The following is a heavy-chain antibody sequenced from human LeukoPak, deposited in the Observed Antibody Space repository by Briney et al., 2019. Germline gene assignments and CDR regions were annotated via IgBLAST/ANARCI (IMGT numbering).Heavy chain of an antibody. CDR2: IKEDGSVK. J-gene: IGHJ5*02. D-gene: IGHD1-26*01. Sequence: GGSLRLSCAASGFTFSNYWMSWVRQTPEKGLEWVANIKEDGSVKYYVDSVKGRFTISRDNAKNSLYLHMNSLRVEDRAVYYCARGSGWLDPWGQETLVTVFS. V-gene: IGHV3-7*05. CDR1: GFTFSNYW. CDR3: ARGSGWLDP.